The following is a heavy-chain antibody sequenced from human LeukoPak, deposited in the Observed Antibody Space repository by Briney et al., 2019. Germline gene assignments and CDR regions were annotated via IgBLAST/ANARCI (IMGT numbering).Heavy chain of an antibody. CDR1: GFTFSNAW. D-gene: IGHD3-22*01. Sequence: GGSLRLSCAASGFTFSNAWMSWVRQAPGKGLEWVGRIKSKTGGGTTDYAAPVKGRFTISRDDSKNTLYLQMNSLKTEDTAVYYCAAEYYYDSSGYHKPTIDYWGQGTLVTVSS. CDR3: AAEYYYDSSGYHKPTIDY. V-gene: IGHV3-15*01. J-gene: IGHJ4*02. CDR2: IKSKTGGGTT.